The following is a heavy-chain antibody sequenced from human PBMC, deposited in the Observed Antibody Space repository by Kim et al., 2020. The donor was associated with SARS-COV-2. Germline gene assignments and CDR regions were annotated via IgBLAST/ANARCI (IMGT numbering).Heavy chain of an antibody. J-gene: IGHJ4*02. Sequence: GGSLRLSCAASGFTFSSYAMHWVRQAPGKGLEWVAVISYDGSNKYYADSVKGRFTISRDNSKNTLYLQMNSLRAEDTAVYYCARDPGTYCDYWGQGTLVTVSS. CDR2: ISYDGSNK. CDR1: GFTFSSYA. D-gene: IGHD1-7*01. V-gene: IGHV3-30*04. CDR3: ARDPGTYCDY.